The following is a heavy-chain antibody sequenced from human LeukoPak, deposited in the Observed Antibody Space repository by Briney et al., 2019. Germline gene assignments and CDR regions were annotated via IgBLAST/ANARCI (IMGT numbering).Heavy chain of an antibody. V-gene: IGHV4-31*03. Sequence: PSETLSLTCTVSGGSISSGGVYWNWIRQHPGKGLEWIGYIYHSGSTYYNPSLKSRVTISVDTSENQFSLKLSSVTAADTAVYYCARVGGSDSSGSELRRWSQGTLVTVSS. CDR1: GGSISSGGVY. D-gene: IGHD3-22*01. CDR2: IYHSGST. J-gene: IGHJ4*02. CDR3: ARVGGSDSSGSELRR.